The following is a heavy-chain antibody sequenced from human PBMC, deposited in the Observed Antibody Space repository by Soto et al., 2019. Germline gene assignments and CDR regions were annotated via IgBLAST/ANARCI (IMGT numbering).Heavy chain of an antibody. CDR3: ARDFPGGGVIVSGDAFDI. CDR2: ISSSGTYI. J-gene: IGHJ3*02. V-gene: IGHV3-21*04. D-gene: IGHD3-16*02. Sequence: EVQLVESGGGLVKPGGSLRLSCEASGFTFSSYGMNWVRQAPGKGLEWLSFISSSGTYIKNADSVKGRFTISRDNAKDSLYLQMNSLRVEDTAVYYCARDFPGGGVIVSGDAFDIWGQGTMVTVSS. CDR1: GFTFSSYG.